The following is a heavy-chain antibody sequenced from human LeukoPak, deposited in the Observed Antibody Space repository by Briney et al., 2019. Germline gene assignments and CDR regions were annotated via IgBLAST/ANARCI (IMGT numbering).Heavy chain of an antibody. J-gene: IGHJ3*02. CDR3: ARGRVSSGWYGDAFDI. D-gene: IGHD6-19*01. V-gene: IGHV4-34*01. Sequence: SETLPLTCAVYGGSFSGYYWSWIRQPPGKGLEWIGEINHSGSTNYNPSLKSRVTISVDTSKNQFSLKLSSVTAADTAVYYCARGRVSSGWYGDAFDIWGQGTMVTVSS. CDR1: GGSFSGYY. CDR2: INHSGST.